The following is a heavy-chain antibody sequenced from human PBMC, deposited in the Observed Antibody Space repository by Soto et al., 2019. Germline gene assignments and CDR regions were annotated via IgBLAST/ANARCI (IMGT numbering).Heavy chain of an antibody. V-gene: IGHV3-30-3*01. J-gene: IGHJ4*02. CDR2: ISYDGSNK. CDR3: ARYRGGSYPYV. D-gene: IGHD1-26*01. Sequence: QVQLVESGGGVVQPGRSLRLSCAASGFTLSSYAMHWVRQAPGKGLEWVAVISYDGSNKYYADSVKGRFTISRDNSKNTLYLQMNSLRAEDTAVYYCARYRGGSYPYVWGQVTLVTVSS. CDR1: GFTLSSYA.